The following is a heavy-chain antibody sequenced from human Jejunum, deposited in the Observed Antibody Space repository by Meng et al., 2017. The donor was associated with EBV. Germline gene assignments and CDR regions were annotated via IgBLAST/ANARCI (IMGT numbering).Heavy chain of an antibody. CDR2: LNPNNGAT. J-gene: IGHJ4*02. CDR1: GYTFIDYH. CDR3: VGEIVAPYSFDQ. V-gene: IGHV1-46*01. Sequence: QVALVQFGAEVKKPGAPVKLFCKTSGYTFIDYHVHWVRQAPGQGLEWMGILNPNNGATSYAQRIRGRVTMTRDTSTSTVYMELSSLRSEDTALYYCVGEIVAPYSFDQWGQGTLVTVSS. D-gene: IGHD5-12*01.